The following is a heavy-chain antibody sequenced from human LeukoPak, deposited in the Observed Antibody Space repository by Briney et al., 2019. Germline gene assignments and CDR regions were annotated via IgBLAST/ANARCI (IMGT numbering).Heavy chain of an antibody. CDR1: GFTFSNAW. CDR2: IKSKTDGGTT. J-gene: IGHJ1*01. CDR3: TRGGPHKIVRIATNFAC. Sequence: KPGGSLRLSCAASGFTFSNAWMSWVRQAPGNGLEWVGRIKSKTDGGTTDYAAPVKGRFTISRDDSKNTLYLQMNSLKTEDTAVYYCTRGGPHKIVRIATNFACWGQRTLVTLSS. V-gene: IGHV3-15*01. D-gene: IGHD3-9*01.